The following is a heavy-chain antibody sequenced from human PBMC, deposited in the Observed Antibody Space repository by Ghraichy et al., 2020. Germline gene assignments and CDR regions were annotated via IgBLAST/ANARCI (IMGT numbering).Heavy chain of an antibody. D-gene: IGHD6-25*01. CDR3: ARVLRRDDYFDY. Sequence: GESLHISCAASGFTFSSYGMHWVRQAPGKGLEWVAVIWYDGSNKYYADSVKGRFTISRDNSKNTLYLQMNSLRAEDTAVYYCARVLRRDDYFDYWGQGTLVTVSS. V-gene: IGHV3-33*01. CDR2: IWYDGSNK. J-gene: IGHJ4*02. CDR1: GFTFSSYG.